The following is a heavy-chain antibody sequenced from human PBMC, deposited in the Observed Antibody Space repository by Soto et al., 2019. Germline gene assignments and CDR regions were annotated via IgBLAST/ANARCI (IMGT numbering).Heavy chain of an antibody. D-gene: IGHD1-20*01. V-gene: IGHV1-46*04. J-gene: IGHJ2*01. CDR3: ASELTGTAYFEV. Sequence: QVQLVQSGAEVKKPGASVKVSCKASGYTFTNYHMHWVRQAPGLGLEWMGTIKLSAGGTGYTERLQGRVTMTRDTSTSTGYMELSSLRSEDTAVYYCASELTGTAYFEVWGRGTLVTVSS. CDR1: GYTFTNYH. CDR2: IKLSAGGT.